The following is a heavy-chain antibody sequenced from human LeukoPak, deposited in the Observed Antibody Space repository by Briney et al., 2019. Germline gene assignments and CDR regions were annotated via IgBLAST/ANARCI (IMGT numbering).Heavy chain of an antibody. CDR3: TTGGLVTMVRGVIYLSYYFDY. Sequence: PGGSLRLSCAASGFTFSNAWMSWVRQAPGKGLEWVGRIKSKTDGGTTDYAAPVKGRFTISRDDSKNTLYLQMNSLKTEDTAVYYCTTGGLVTMVRGVIYLSYYFDYWGQGTLVTVSS. J-gene: IGHJ4*02. D-gene: IGHD3-10*01. CDR2: IKSKTDGGTT. CDR1: GFTFSNAW. V-gene: IGHV3-15*01.